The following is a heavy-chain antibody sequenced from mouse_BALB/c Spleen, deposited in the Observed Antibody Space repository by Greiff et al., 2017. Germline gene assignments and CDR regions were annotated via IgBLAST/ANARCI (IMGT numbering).Heavy chain of an antibody. J-gene: IGHJ3*01. Sequence: QVQLQQSGPELVKPGASVKISCKASGYTFTSYWMHWVKQRPGQGLEWIGYINPSTGYTEYNQKFKDKATLTADKSSSTAYMQLSSLTSEDSAVYYCARSRDYGLAYWGQGTLVTVSA. CDR1: GYTFTSYW. V-gene: IGHV1S26*01. CDR3: ARSRDYGLAY. D-gene: IGHD1-2*01. CDR2: INPSTGYT.